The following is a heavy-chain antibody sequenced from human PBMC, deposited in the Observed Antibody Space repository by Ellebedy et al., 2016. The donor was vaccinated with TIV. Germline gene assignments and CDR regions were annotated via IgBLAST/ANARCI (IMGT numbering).Heavy chain of an antibody. Sequence: GESLKISCAASGFTFSSYAMSWVRQAPGKGLEWVSAISGSGGSTYYADSVKGRFTISRDNSKNTLYLQMNSLRAEDTAVYYCARADSSGWYARTFDYWGQGTLVTVSS. CDR1: GFTFSSYA. V-gene: IGHV3-23*01. J-gene: IGHJ4*02. D-gene: IGHD6-19*01. CDR3: ARADSSGWYARTFDY. CDR2: ISGSGGST.